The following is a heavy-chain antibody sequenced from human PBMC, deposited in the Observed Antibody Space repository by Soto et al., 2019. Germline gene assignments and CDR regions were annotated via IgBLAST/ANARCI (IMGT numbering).Heavy chain of an antibody. Sequence: QVQLVESGGGVVQPGRSLRLSCAASGFTFSNYGMHWVRQAPGKGLEWVALISYDGHTTYYADSVKGRFTISRDNSKSTLYLQSNSLRGDDTAVYYCAKVRGIWRHRDAFDVWGQGTMVTVSS. CDR1: GFTFSNYG. D-gene: IGHD6-13*01. V-gene: IGHV3-30*18. CDR3: AKVRGIWRHRDAFDV. CDR2: ISYDGHTT. J-gene: IGHJ3*01.